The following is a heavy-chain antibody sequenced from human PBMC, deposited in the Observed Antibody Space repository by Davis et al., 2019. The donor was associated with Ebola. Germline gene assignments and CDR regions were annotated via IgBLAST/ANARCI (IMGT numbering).Heavy chain of an antibody. CDR3: ARGGQGYCSSTSCYYNWFDP. J-gene: IGHJ5*02. Sequence: SVKVSCKASGYTFTSYGISWVRQAPGQGLEWMGGIIPIFGTANYAQKFQGRVTITADESTSTAYMELSSLRSEDTAVYYCARGGQGYCSSTSCYYNWFDPWGQGTLVTVSS. CDR1: GYTFTSYG. D-gene: IGHD2-2*01. V-gene: IGHV1-69*13. CDR2: IIPIFGTA.